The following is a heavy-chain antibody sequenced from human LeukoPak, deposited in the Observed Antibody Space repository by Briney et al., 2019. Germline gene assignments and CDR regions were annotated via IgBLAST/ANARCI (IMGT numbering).Heavy chain of an antibody. D-gene: IGHD4-17*01. Sequence: PGGSLRLSCAASGFTFSNYAMAWVRQAPGEGLEWVSSITSSGNRYYADSVKGRFTISRDNSKNTVYMQMTSLRAEDTAVYYCAKGDYGDCYWGQGTLVTVSS. CDR3: AKGDYGDCY. CDR2: ITSSGNR. J-gene: IGHJ4*02. CDR1: GFTFSNYA. V-gene: IGHV3-23*01.